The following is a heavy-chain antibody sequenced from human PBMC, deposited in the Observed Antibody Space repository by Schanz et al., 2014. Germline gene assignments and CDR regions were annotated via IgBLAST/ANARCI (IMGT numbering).Heavy chain of an antibody. CDR3: AMGGYQLHH. J-gene: IGHJ4*02. CDR2: INGNGGIT. D-gene: IGHD1-7*01. V-gene: IGHV3-23*01. Sequence: EVQLLESGGGLVQPGGSLRLSCAASGFTFSGYAMSWVRQAPGKGLEWVSAINGNGGITYYADPVKGRFTISRDNSKNTLYLQMKSLRVEDTAVYYCAMGGYQLHHWGQGTLVAVSS. CDR1: GFTFSGYA.